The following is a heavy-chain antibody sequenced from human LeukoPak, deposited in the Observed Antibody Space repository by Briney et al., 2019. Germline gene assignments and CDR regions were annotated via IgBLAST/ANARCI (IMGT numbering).Heavy chain of an antibody. D-gene: IGHD3-3*01. CDR3: ARDPRGGFGSGGMDV. CDR2: IIPILGVA. V-gene: IGHV1-69*04. Sequence: SVKVSCKAAGGTFSSYTISWVRQGPGRGLEWMGRIIPILGVANYEEKLEGGVTITADNSANTAYMQLSSMRSEDTAVYYCARDPRGGFGSGGMDVWGQGTPVTVSS. J-gene: IGHJ6*02. CDR1: GGTFSSYT.